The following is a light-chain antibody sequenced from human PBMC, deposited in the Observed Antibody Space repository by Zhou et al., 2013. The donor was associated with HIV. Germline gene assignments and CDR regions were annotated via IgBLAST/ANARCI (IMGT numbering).Light chain of an antibody. V-gene: IGKV2D-29*01. CDR3: MQRTHFPPT. CDR2: EIS. CDR1: QSLLNSDGKTY. Sequence: EIVLTQTPLSLSVTPGQPASISCKSSQSLLNSDGKTYVYWFLQKAGQPPQLLLYEISNRFSGVPDKFSGSGSGTDFTLKISRVEAEDVGIYFCMQRTHFPPTFGPGTKVEIK. J-gene: IGKJ1*01.